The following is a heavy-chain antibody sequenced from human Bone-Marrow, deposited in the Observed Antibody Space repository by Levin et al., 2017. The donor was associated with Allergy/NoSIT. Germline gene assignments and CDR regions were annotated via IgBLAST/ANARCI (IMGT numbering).Heavy chain of an antibody. CDR2: IHLDDHK. J-gene: IGHJ4*02. CDR3: AHRRYYGSGSFACFDY. D-gene: IGHD3-10*01. V-gene: IGHV2-5*02. Sequence: SGPTLVKPTQTLTLTCTFSGFSLTTPGEAVGWIRQPPGEALEWLTLIHLDDHKQYSPSLQSRITITKDTSKNQVDRTMTNMDPMDTATYSCAHRRYYGSGSFACFDYWGQGTLVTVSS. CDR1: GFSLTTPGEA.